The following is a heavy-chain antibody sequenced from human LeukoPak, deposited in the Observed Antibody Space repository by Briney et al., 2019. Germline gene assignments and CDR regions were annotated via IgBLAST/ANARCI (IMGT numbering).Heavy chain of an antibody. CDR1: GYSFNFYG. V-gene: IGHV1-18*01. Sequence: ASVKVSCKTSGYSFNFYGITWVRQVAAQGLEWMGWINAHHGQTEYAPKLQDRVTMTTNTYTNTAYMELRSRRSDDTAVYYCAGSLGYCTSNFCYLKYWGQGTLVTVSS. CDR3: AGSLGYCTSNFCYLKY. J-gene: IGHJ4*02. D-gene: IGHD2-15*01. CDR2: INAHHGQT.